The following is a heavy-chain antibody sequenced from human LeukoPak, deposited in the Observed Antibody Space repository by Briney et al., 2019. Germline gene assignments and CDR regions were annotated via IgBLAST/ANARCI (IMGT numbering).Heavy chain of an antibody. V-gene: IGHV4-34*01. CDR1: GGSFSGYY. D-gene: IGHD2-15*01. Sequence: SETLSLTCAVYGGSFSGYYWSWIRQPPGKGLEWIGEINHSGSTNYNPSLKSRVTISVDTSKNQFSLKLSSVTAADTAVYYCATPKVVATRNIDYWGQGTLVTVSS. CDR3: ATPKVVATRNIDY. CDR2: INHSGST. J-gene: IGHJ4*02.